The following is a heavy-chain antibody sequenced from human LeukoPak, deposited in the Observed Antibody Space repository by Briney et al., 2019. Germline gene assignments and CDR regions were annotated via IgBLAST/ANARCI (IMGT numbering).Heavy chain of an antibody. J-gene: IGHJ4*02. CDR2: TSGRGDTT. D-gene: IGHD6-19*01. CDR3: AKLAGIRGWYVYYFDY. V-gene: IGHV3-23*01. CDR1: GFTFGTHA. Sequence: GGSLRLSCAASGFTFGTHAMTWVRQAPGKGLEWVSGTSGRGDTTYYADSVKGRFTISRDNSKNTLFLQMNSLRAEDTAVYYCAKLAGIRGWYVYYFDYWGQGTLVTVS.